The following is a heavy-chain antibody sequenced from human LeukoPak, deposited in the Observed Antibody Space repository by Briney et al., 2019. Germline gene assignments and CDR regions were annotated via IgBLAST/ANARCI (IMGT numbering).Heavy chain of an antibody. D-gene: IGHD6-19*01. CDR3: ARAIGAVAGVGY. J-gene: IGHJ4*02. CDR1: GASIRSGDYY. V-gene: IGHV4-61*08. CDR2: IYYSGST. Sequence: PSETLSLTCTVSGASIRSGDYYWSWIRQPPGKGLEWIGYIYYSGSTNYNPSLKSRVTISVDTSKNQFSLKLSSVTAADTAVYYCARAIGAVAGVGYWGQGTLVTVSS.